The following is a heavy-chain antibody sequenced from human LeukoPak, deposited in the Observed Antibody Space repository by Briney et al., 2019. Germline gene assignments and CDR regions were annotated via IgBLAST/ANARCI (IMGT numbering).Heavy chain of an antibody. Sequence: ASVKVSCKASGYTFTSYDINWVRQATGQGLEWMGWMNPNSGNTGYAQKFQGRVTITRNTSISTAYMELSSLRSEDTAVYHCARGSSWYPLDYWGQGTLVTVSS. D-gene: IGHD6-13*01. CDR1: GYTFTSYD. V-gene: IGHV1-8*03. CDR3: ARGSSWYPLDY. J-gene: IGHJ4*02. CDR2: MNPNSGNT.